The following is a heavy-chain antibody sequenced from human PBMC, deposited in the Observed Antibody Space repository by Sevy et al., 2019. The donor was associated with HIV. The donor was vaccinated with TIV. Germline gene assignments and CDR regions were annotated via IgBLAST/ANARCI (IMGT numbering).Heavy chain of an antibody. CDR1: AFTVNDKY. CDR3: VSLFLSYRSGRSYFDY. D-gene: IGHD6-19*01. CDR2: IFSSGST. J-gene: IGHJ4*02. Sequence: GGSLRLSCAISAFTVNDKYIIWVRQAPGKGLEWVSVIFSSGSTYYADSAKGRFTISRDNSKNTVDLQMNSVRAEDTAVYYCVSLFLSYRSGRSYFDYWGQGTLVTVSS. V-gene: IGHV3-66*02.